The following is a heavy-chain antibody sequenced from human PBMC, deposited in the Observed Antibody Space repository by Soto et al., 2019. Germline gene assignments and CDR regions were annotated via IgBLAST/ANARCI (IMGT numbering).Heavy chain of an antibody. D-gene: IGHD2-2*01. CDR3: ARDRCDNTSCYECEY. CDR1: GYTFTSYS. V-gene: IGHV1-46*01. CDR2: INPSGGTT. Sequence: ASVKVSCKASGYTFTSYSMHWVRQAPGQGLEWMGIINPSGGTTRFAQKFQGRVTLTRDTSTNTVYMELSSLRSDDTAVYYCARDRCDNTSCYECEYWGQGTLVTV. J-gene: IGHJ4*02.